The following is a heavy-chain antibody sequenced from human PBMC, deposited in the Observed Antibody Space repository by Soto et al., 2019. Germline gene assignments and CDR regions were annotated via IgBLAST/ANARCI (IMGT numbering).Heavy chain of an antibody. Sequence: ASVKVSCKASGGTFSSYAISWVRQAPGQGLEWMGGIIPIFGTANYAQKFQGRVTITADKSTSTAYMELSSLRSEDTAVYYCARAPYSGYDKGNYYYGMDVWGQGTTVTVSS. D-gene: IGHD5-12*01. CDR3: ARAPYSGYDKGNYYYGMDV. J-gene: IGHJ6*02. V-gene: IGHV1-69*06. CDR1: GGTFSSYA. CDR2: IIPIFGTA.